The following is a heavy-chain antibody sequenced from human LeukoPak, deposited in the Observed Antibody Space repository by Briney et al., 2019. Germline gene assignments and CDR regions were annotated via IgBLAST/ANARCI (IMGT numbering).Heavy chain of an antibody. D-gene: IGHD4-17*01. CDR2: MNPNSGNT. CDR1: GYTFTSYD. CDR3: ARGRTTVTTLIDY. J-gene: IGHJ4*02. Sequence: ASVKVSCKASGYTFTSYDINWVRQATGQGLEWMGWMNPNSGNTGYAQKFQGRVTMTRNTSISTAYMELRSLRSEDTAVYYCARGRTTVTTLIDYWGQGTLVTVSS. V-gene: IGHV1-8*01.